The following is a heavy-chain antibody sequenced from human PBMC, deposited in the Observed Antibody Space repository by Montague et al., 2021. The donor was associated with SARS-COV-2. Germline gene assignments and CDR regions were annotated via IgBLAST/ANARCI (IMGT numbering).Heavy chain of an antibody. CDR3: ARATLYMDV. V-gene: IGHV3-7*01. J-gene: IGHJ6*03. CDR2: IKLDGSEE. Sequence: SLRLSCAASGFIFGDYWMSWVCQAPGKGLEWVANIKLDGSEEYSVDSVKGRFTVSRDNAKNSLYLQMNSLRAEDTAVYYCARATLYMDVWGKGTTVTVSS. CDR1: GFIFGDYW.